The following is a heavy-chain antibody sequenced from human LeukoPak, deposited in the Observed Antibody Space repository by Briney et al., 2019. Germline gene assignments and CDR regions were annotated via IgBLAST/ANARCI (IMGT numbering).Heavy chain of an antibody. CDR3: ARRDDYVWGSYPNYFDY. CDR1: GFTFSSYS. V-gene: IGHV3-48*01. Sequence: GGSLRLSCAASGFTFSSYSMSWVRQAPGKGLEWVSYISSSSSTIYYADSVKGRFTISRDNAKNSLYLQMNSLRAEDTAVYYCARRDDYVWGSYPNYFDYWGQGTLVTVSS. CDR2: ISSSSSTI. J-gene: IGHJ4*02. D-gene: IGHD3-16*02.